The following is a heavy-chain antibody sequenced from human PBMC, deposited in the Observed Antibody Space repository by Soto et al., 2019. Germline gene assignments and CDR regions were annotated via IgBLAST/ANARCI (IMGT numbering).Heavy chain of an antibody. J-gene: IGHJ4*02. Sequence: GESLKISCEASGYSFTSYWIGWVRQMPGKGLEWMGIIYPGDSDTRYSPPFQGQVAMSVDKSISTAYLQWNSLKASDTAMYYCARHGGRLIAPAYWGQGTLVTVSS. CDR2: IYPGDSDT. V-gene: IGHV5-51*01. D-gene: IGHD3-16*01. CDR3: ARHGGRLIAPAY. CDR1: GYSFTSYW.